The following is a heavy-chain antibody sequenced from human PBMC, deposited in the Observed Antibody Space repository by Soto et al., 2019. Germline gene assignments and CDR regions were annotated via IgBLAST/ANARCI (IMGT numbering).Heavy chain of an antibody. CDR2: INTSNDNK. CDR1: GYTFTNYG. J-gene: IGHJ4*02. V-gene: IGHV1-18*01. Sequence: GASVKVSCKASGYTFTNYGISWVRQAPGEGLEWVGWINTSNDNKLYAQKLQGRLTLTTDTSTSTAYMDLTTLISDDTAVYFCARDPGAASFDFWAQGTLVTVSS. D-gene: IGHD2-15*01. CDR3: ARDPGAASFDF.